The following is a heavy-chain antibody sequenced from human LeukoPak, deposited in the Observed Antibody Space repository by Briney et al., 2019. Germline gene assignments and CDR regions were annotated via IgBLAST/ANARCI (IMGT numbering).Heavy chain of an antibody. J-gene: IGHJ6*04. CDR2: INHSGST. V-gene: IGHV4-34*01. CDR3: ARIEGITIFGVVMARRNRPPMDV. D-gene: IGHD3-3*01. Sequence: SETLSLTCAVYGGSFSGYYWSWIRQPPGKGLEWIGEINHSGSTNYNPSLKSRGTISVDTSKNQFSLKLSSVTAADTAVYYCARIEGITIFGVVMARRNRPPMDVWGKGTTVTVSS. CDR1: GGSFSGYY.